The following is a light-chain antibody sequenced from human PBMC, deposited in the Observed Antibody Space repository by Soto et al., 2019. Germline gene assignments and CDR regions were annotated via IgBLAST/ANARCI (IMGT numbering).Light chain of an antibody. CDR2: DAS. Sequence: EIVLTQSPATLSLSPGERATLSCRASQTISRYLAWYQQKPGQAPMLLIYDASNRAPGIPDRFSGSGSGTDFTLTISSLEPEDLAVYCCQQRSNWPLTFGGGTKVEIQ. J-gene: IGKJ4*01. CDR3: QQRSNWPLT. V-gene: IGKV3-11*01. CDR1: QTISRY.